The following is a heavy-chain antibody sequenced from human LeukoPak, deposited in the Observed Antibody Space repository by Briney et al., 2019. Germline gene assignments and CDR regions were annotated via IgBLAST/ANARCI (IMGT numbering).Heavy chain of an antibody. D-gene: IGHD2-15*01. V-gene: IGHV1-18*01. CDR2: ISAYNGNT. Sequence: WMGWISAYNGNTNYAQKLQGRVTMTTDTSTSTAYMELRSLRSDDTAVYYCARGGGYGESLDWGQGTLVTVSS. J-gene: IGHJ4*02. CDR3: ARGGGYGESLD.